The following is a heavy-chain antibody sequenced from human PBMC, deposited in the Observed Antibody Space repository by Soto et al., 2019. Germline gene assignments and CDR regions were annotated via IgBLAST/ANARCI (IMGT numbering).Heavy chain of an antibody. V-gene: IGHV5-51*01. CDR2: IYPGDSDT. CDR3: ARCPRGYSSGGYGMDV. J-gene: IGHJ6*02. Sequence: PGQSRKISCKGSGYYITSYWSGSVRQMPGKGLEWMGIIYPGDSDTRYSPSFQGQVTIAADKSISTAYLQWSSLKASDTAMYYCARCPRGYSSGGYGMDVWGQGTTVTVSS. CDR1: GYYITSYW. D-gene: IGHD6-19*01.